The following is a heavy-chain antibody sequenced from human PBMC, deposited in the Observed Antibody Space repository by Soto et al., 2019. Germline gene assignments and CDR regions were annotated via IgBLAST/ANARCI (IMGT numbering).Heavy chain of an antibody. J-gene: IGHJ3*02. Sequence: GASVKVSCKASGYTFTSYAMHWVRQAPGQRLEWMGVVNPSSGTTSYAQKFQGRVTMTRDTSTSTVYMELSSLRSQDAAVYYCARWAPDAFHIWGQGTLVTVSS. V-gene: IGHV1-46*01. CDR1: GYTFTSYA. CDR3: ARWAPDAFHI. CDR2: VNPSSGTT.